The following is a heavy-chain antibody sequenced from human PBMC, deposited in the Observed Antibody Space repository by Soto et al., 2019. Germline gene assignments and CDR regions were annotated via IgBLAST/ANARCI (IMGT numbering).Heavy chain of an antibody. V-gene: IGHV3-30*03. Sequence: QVQLVESGGGVVQPGRSLRLSCAASGFTFSSYGMHWVRQAPGKGLEWVAVISFDGRTTYYADSVKGRFTISRDNSENPLYLQMSNLTAEVTAVYYCTRERTDHYSNSKWAFDDWGQGSLVTVSS. CDR1: GFTFSSYG. D-gene: IGHD1-26*01. CDR3: TRERTDHYSNSKWAFDD. J-gene: IGHJ4*02. CDR2: ISFDGRTT.